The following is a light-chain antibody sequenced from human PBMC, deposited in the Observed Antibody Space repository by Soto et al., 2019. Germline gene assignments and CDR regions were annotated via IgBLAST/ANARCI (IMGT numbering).Light chain of an antibody. CDR2: EGS. CDR1: SSDDGSYNL. Sequence: QSALTQPASVSGSPGQSITISCTGTSSDDGSYNLVSWCQQHPGKAPKLMIYEGSKRPSGVSNRFSGSKSGNTASLTISGLQAEDEADYYCCSYAGSSAWVFGGGAKLTVL. CDR3: CSYAGSSAWV. J-gene: IGLJ3*02. V-gene: IGLV2-23*01.